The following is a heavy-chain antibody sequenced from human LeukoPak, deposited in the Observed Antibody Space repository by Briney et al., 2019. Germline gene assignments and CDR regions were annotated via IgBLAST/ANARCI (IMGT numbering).Heavy chain of an antibody. CDR2: ISSTGNLQ. D-gene: IGHD3-10*01. V-gene: IGHV3-11*01. Sequence: GGSLRLSCAASGFIFRDYYMTWIRQAPRKGLEWVSYISSTGNLQYSADSVKSRFTMSRDNSKNSLFLQMNSLRVEDTAVYYCARIKGFAARGWFDSWGQGILVTVSS. J-gene: IGHJ5*01. CDR1: GFIFRDYY. CDR3: ARIKGFAARGWFDS.